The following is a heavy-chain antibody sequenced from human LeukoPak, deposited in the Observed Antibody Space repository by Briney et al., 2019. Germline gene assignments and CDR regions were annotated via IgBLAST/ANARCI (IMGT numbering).Heavy chain of an antibody. CDR3: AKTYGLDFDY. V-gene: IGHV3-48*03. CDR2: IANTGGTR. CDR1: GFTFSNYE. D-gene: IGHD2-8*01. J-gene: IGHJ4*02. Sequence: PGGSLRLSCAASGFTFSNYEMNWVRQAPGKGLQWVSYIANTGGTRNYADSVKGRFTISRDNSKNTLFLQMNSLRADDTAVYYCAKTYGLDFDYWGQGTLVTVSS.